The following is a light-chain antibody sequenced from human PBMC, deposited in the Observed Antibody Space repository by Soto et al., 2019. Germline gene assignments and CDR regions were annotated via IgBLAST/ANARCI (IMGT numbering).Light chain of an antibody. J-gene: IGKJ4*01. CDR1: QSVNSSY. CDR3: HKYVSSSLT. V-gene: IGKV3-20*01. CDR2: GAS. Sequence: EIVLTQSPGTLPSSPGEKATISCRASQSVNSSYLAWYQQKPGQAPRPLIYGASSRATVIPDRFSGRGSGTDFTLTSRRLVPEDFSVYYFHKYVSSSLTCRGGTKVEIK.